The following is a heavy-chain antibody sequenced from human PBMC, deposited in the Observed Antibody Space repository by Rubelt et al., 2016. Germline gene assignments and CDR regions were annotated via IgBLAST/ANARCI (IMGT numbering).Heavy chain of an antibody. CDR1: GFTFSNYA. J-gene: IGHJ4*02. CDR3: ARGGGIAAAGQIDY. D-gene: IGHD6-13*01. CDR2: ISYDGSNK. V-gene: IGHV3-30*04. Sequence: GQPGRSLRLSCAASGFTFSNYAMHWVRQVPGKGLEWVTVISYDGSNKYYADSVKGRFTISRDNAKNSLYLQMNSLRAEDTAVYYCARGGGIAAAGQIDYWAQGTLVTVSS.